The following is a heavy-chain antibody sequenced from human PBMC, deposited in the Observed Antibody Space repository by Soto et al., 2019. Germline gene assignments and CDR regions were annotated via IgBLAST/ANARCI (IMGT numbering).Heavy chain of an antibody. CDR1: GFTFSSYG. Sequence: GGSLRLSCAASGFTFSSYGMHWVRQAPGKGLEWVAVISYDGSNKYYADSVKGRFTISRDNYKNTLYLQMNSLRAEDTAVYYCAKGCFIVRGVSSLRHYYGMDARGQG. CDR2: ISYDGSNK. J-gene: IGHJ6*02. D-gene: IGHD3-10*01. V-gene: IGHV3-30*18. CDR3: AKGCFIVRGVSSLRHYYGMDA.